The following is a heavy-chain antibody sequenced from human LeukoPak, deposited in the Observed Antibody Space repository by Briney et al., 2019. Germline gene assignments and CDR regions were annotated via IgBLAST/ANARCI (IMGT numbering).Heavy chain of an antibody. CDR3: ARRYGDSSGYTDDY. CDR2: IYYSGST. CDR1: GGSISSGGYY. J-gene: IGHJ4*02. V-gene: IGHV4-31*03. D-gene: IGHD3-22*01. Sequence: SETLSLTCTVSGGSISSGGYYWSWIRQHPGKGLEWIGYIYYSGSTYYNPSLKSRVTISVDTSKNQFSLKLSSVTAADTAVYYCARRYGDSSGYTDDYWGQGTLVTVSS.